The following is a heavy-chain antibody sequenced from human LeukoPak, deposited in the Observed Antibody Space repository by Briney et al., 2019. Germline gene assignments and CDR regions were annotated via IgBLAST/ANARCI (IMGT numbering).Heavy chain of an antibody. CDR1: GFTLRSYV. D-gene: IGHD1-26*01. V-gene: IGHV3-23*01. CDR3: ARDPYNGGYGASYYYYMDV. Sequence: GGSLRLSCVASGFTLRSYVMNWVRQTPGKGLEWVSSISGSGDSTFYADSVKGRFTISRDNAKNSLYLQMNSLRAEDTAIYYCARDPYNGGYGASYYYYMDVWGKGTTVTISS. CDR2: ISGSGDST. J-gene: IGHJ6*03.